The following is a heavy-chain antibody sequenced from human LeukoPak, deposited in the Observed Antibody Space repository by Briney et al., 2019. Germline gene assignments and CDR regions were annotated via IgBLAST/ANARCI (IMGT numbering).Heavy chain of an antibody. D-gene: IGHD1-26*01. CDR3: ARDRFTSGSYFFDY. J-gene: IGHJ4*02. Sequence: GGSVTLSCAASAFTFSDYSMNWVRQAPGKGLEWISYISGRSSTIYYADSVRGRFTISRDNAKNSMYLQMNSLRAEDTAVYYCARDRFTSGSYFFDYWGQGTLVTVSS. CDR1: AFTFSDYS. CDR2: ISGRSSTI. V-gene: IGHV3-48*01.